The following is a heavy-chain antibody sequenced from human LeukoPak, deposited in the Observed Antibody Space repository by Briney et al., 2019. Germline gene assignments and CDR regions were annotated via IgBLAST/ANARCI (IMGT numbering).Heavy chain of an antibody. V-gene: IGHV1-2*02. Sequence: ASVKVSCKASGYTFTGYYMHWVRQAPGQGLEWMGWINPNSGGTNYAQKFQGRVTMTRDTSISTAYLQWSSLKASDTAMYYCAASGYSSSWSLDGGAFDIWGQGTMVTVSS. CDR3: AASGYSSSWSLDGGAFDI. D-gene: IGHD6-13*01. CDR2: INPNSGGT. J-gene: IGHJ3*02. CDR1: GYTFTGYY.